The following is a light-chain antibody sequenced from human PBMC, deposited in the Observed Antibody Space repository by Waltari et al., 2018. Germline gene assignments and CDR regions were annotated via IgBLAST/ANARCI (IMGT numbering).Light chain of an antibody. CDR1: QSIFYSSTNKNY. J-gene: IGKJ4*01. V-gene: IGKV4-1*01. CDR3: QQFYSTPPT. CDR2: WAT. Sequence: DIVMTQSPDSLAVSLGERATINCKSSQSIFYSSTNKNYLAWYQQKPGQPPKLLIYWATTRESGVPDRFSGTGSGTDFTLTISSLQAGDVAVYYCQQFYSTPPTFGGGTKVEIK.